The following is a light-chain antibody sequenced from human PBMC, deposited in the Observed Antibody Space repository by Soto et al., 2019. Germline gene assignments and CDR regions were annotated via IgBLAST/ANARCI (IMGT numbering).Light chain of an antibody. Sequence: QSVVTQPASVSGSPGQSITISCTGTSSDVGGYNYVSWYQQHPGKAPKFMIYDVSNRPSGVSTRFSGSKSGNTASLTISGLQPEDEADYYCNSYTTSNTRQIVFGTGTKVTVL. CDR3: NSYTTSNTRQIV. V-gene: IGLV2-14*01. CDR1: SSDVGGYNY. J-gene: IGLJ1*01. CDR2: DVS.